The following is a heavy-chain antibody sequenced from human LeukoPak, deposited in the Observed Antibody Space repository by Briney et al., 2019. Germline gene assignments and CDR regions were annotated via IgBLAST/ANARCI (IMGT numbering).Heavy chain of an antibody. V-gene: IGHV1-24*01. CDR3: AAHPPPVVPAATLFDY. CDR1: VYTLTELS. D-gene: IGHD2-2*01. Sequence: ASVKVSCKVSVYTLTELSMHWVGQAPGKGLEGMGGFDPEDGETIYAQKFQGRVTMTEDTSTDTAYMELSSLRSEDTAVYYCAAHPPPVVPAATLFDYWGQGTLVTVSS. CDR2: FDPEDGET. J-gene: IGHJ4*02.